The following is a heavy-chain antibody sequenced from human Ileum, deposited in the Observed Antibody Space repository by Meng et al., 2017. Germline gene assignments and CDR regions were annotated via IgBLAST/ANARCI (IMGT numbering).Heavy chain of an antibody. CDR2: IFHTGST. CDR3: ATNKNKKIDY. V-gene: IGHV4-4*02. D-gene: IGHD2/OR15-2a*01. CDR1: GDSISSSNW. J-gene: IGHJ4*02. Sequence: QLHVQGSGPGLVDPSGTLSLTCFVSGDSISSSNWWNWVRQPPGKGLEWIGKIFHTGSTNYNPSLKSRVTISADKSKNQFSLNLSSVTAADTAVYYCATNKNKKIDYWGQGTLVTVSS.